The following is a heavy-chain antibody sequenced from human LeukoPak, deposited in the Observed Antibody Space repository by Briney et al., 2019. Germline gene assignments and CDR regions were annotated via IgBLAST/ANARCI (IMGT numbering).Heavy chain of an antibody. CDR1: GFTFSSYS. V-gene: IGHV3-21*01. J-gene: IGHJ3*02. CDR2: ISSSSSYI. D-gene: IGHD1-20*01. CDR3: ARAAGYNWNDGYAFDI. Sequence: GGSLRLSCAASGFTFSSYSMNWVRQAPGKGLEWVSSISSSSSYIYYADSVKGRFTISRDNAKNSLYLQMSSLRAEDTAVYYCARAAGYNWNDGYAFDIWGQGTMVTVSS.